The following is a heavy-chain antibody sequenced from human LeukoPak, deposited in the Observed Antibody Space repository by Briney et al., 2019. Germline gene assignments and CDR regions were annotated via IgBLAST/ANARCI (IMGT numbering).Heavy chain of an antibody. V-gene: IGHV1-24*01. D-gene: IGHD3-10*01. J-gene: IGHJ4*02. CDR1: GYTLTELS. CDR3: ATRRHLWFGELSSFDY. Sequence: GPSVKLSFNVSGYTLTELSIHWGRDPPGQGHEWMGGFNPECSDTIYAQKFQGTVTMTEDTSTDTAYMELSRLRSEDTAVYYCATRRHLWFGELSSFDYWGQGTLVTVSS. CDR2: FNPECSDT.